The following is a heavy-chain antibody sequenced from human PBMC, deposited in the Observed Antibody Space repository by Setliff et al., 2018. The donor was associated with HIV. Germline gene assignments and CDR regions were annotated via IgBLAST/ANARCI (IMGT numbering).Heavy chain of an antibody. CDR1: GFTFNIYA. D-gene: IGHD6-19*01. CDR3: AREGQEEWLAPSMYNWFDP. CDR2: ISSSSSTR. Sequence: GGSLRLSCAASGFTFNIYAMSWVRQAPGKGLEWVSYISSSSSTRYYAGSVKGRFTISRENAKNSLYLQMNSLRAEDTAVYYCAREGQEEWLAPSMYNWFDPWGQGTLVTVSS. V-gene: IGHV3-48*04. J-gene: IGHJ5*02.